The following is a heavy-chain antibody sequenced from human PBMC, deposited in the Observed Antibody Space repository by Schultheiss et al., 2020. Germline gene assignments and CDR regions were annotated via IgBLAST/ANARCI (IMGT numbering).Heavy chain of an antibody. CDR1: GFTVSSNY. Sequence: GGSLRLSCAASGFTVSSNYMSWVRQAPGKGLEWVSAISGSGGSTYYADSVKGRFTISRDNSKNTLYLQMNSLRAEDTAVYYCAREDTMVQGVIISLYYYGMDVWGQGTTVTVSS. CDR2: ISGSGGST. CDR3: AREDTMVQGVIISLYYYGMDV. V-gene: IGHV3-23*01. J-gene: IGHJ6*02. D-gene: IGHD3-10*01.